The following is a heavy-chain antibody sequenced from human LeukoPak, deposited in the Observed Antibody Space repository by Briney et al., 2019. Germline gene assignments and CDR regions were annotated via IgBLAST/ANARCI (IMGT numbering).Heavy chain of an antibody. CDR2: VSNNNAI. CDR3: ARDTGDLEDYFDY. D-gene: IGHD1-1*01. V-gene: IGHV3-69-1*01. J-gene: IGHJ4*02. Sequence: PGGSLRLSCAASGFTFSSYSMNWVRQSPGKGLEWISSVSNNNAIFYADSVKGRFTISRDNARNSLYLQMNSLRAEDTAVYYCARDTGDLEDYFDYWGQGTLVTVSS. CDR1: GFTFSSYS.